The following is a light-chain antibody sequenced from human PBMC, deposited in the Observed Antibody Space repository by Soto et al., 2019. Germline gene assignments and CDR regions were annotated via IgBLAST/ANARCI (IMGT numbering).Light chain of an antibody. V-gene: IGLV3-1*01. CDR1: KLGDKY. CDR3: QAWDSSSLV. J-gene: IGLJ2*01. Sequence: SYELTQPPSMSVSPGQTASITCSGDKLGDKYACWYQQKPGQSPVLVIYQDSKRPSGIPERFSGSNSGNTATLTISGTQAMDEADYYCQAWDSSSLVFGGGTKLTVL. CDR2: QDS.